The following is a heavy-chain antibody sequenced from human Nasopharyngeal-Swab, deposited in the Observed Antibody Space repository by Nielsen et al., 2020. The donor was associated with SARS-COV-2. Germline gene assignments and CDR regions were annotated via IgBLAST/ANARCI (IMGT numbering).Heavy chain of an antibody. CDR3: ARDGWYDILTGYLALYYYYYGMDV. V-gene: IGHV3-21*01. CDR2: ISSSSYI. Sequence: GGSLRLSCAASGFTFSSYSMNWVRQAPGKGLEWVSSISSSSYIYYADSVKGRFTISRDNAKNSLYLQMNSLRAEDTAVYYCARDGWYDILTGYLALYYYYYGMDVWVPGTSVTFSS. D-gene: IGHD3-9*01. CDR1: GFTFSSYS. J-gene: IGHJ6*02.